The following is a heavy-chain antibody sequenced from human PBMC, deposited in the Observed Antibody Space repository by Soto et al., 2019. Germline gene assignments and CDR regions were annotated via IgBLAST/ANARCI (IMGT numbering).Heavy chain of an antibody. CDR1: GFTFSSYA. V-gene: IGHV3-23*01. J-gene: IGHJ4*02. D-gene: IGHD7-27*01. Sequence: GGSLRLSCAASGFTFSSYAMSWVRQAPGKGLEWVSAISGSGGSTYYADSVKGRFTISRDNSKNTLYLQMNSLRAEDTAVYYCAKNGGVTGDPLYCLDYWGQGTLVTVSS. CDR3: AKNGGVTGDPLYCLDY. CDR2: ISGSGGST.